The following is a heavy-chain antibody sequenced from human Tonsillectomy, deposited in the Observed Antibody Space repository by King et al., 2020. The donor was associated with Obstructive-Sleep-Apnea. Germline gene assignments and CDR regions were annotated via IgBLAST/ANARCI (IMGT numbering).Heavy chain of an antibody. CDR2: ISGSGAAT. J-gene: IGHJ4*02. V-gene: IGHV3-23*04. Sequence: VQLVESGGGLVQPGGSLRLSCAASGFTFSNYAMIWVRQAPGKGLEWVSAISGSGAATYYVDSAKGRFTISRDNSKKTLYLQMNSLRAEDTAVYYCARKGDYFSAGSCYSPFDYWGQGTLVTGSS. CDR3: ARKGDYFSAGSCYSPFDY. D-gene: IGHD2-15*01. CDR1: GFTFSNYA.